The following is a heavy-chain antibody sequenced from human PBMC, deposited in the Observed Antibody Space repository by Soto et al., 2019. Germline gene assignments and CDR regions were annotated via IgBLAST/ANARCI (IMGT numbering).Heavy chain of an antibody. V-gene: IGHV4-34*01. D-gene: IGHD6-13*01. J-gene: IGHJ5*02. Sequence: PXETLSLTCAVYGGSFSGYYWSWIRQPPGKGLEWIGEINHSGSTNYNPSLKSRVAISVDTSKNQFSLKLSSVTAADTAVYYCTRAAHSSSWYNWFDPWGQGTLVTVSS. CDR3: TRAAHSSSWYNWFDP. CDR1: GGSFSGYY. CDR2: INHSGST.